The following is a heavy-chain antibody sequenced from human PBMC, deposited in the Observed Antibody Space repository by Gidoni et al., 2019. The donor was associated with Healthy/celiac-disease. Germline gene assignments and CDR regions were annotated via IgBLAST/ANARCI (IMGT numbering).Heavy chain of an antibody. CDR2: IYSGCSP. Sequence: EVQLVESGGGLVQRGGSLRLSCAASGFTVGSNYMIWVRQAPGKGLEWVSVIYSGCSPYYSDSVKLRFTISIHHSKNPLYLQMNSLRAEDTAVYYCARGLSSDYFDYWGHGTLVTVSS. CDR3: ARGLSSDYFDY. CDR1: GFTVGSNY. J-gene: IGHJ4*01. V-gene: IGHV3-53*04. D-gene: IGHD6-19*01.